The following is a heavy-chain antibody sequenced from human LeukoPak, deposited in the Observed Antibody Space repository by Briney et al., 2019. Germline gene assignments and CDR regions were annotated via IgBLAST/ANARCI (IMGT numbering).Heavy chain of an antibody. D-gene: IGHD3-10*01. J-gene: IGHJ5*02. CDR2: IKPNSGDT. CDR3: ATNILVRDIINWFDP. V-gene: IGHV1-2*02. CDR1: GYSFADYY. Sequence: ASVKVSCKASGYSFADYYMHWVRQAPRQGLEWMGWIKPNSGDTRSAQKFQGRVTMTRDTSISTAYMELSSLRYDDTAVYYCATNILVRDIINWFDPWGQGTLVTVSS.